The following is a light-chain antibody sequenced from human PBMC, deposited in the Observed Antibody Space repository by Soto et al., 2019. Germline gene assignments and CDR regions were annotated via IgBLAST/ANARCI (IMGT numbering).Light chain of an antibody. Sequence: EIVLTQSPVTLSLSPGERVTLSCRASQSVRSNLNWFQQKPGQSPRLLIYGTSTRATGIPDRFSGSGAGTAFTLTITRLEAEDFAVYYCHNYDAGIWTFGQGTKVEI. J-gene: IGKJ1*01. CDR1: QSVRSN. V-gene: IGKV3-20*01. CDR2: GTS. CDR3: HNYDAGIWT.